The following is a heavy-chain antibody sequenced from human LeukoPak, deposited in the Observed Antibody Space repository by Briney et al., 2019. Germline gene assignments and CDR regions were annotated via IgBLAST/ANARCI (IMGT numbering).Heavy chain of an antibody. D-gene: IGHD2-2*01. CDR3: AKDFCSSTNCYAFDY. CDR1: GFTFDDYA. Sequence: GGSLRLSCAASGFTFDDYAMHWVQQAPGKGLEWVSGITWNSGSIGYADSVKGRFTISRDNAKNSLYLQMNSLRAEDTALYYCAKDFCSSTNCYAFDYWGQGTLVTVSS. CDR2: ITWNSGSI. V-gene: IGHV3-9*01. J-gene: IGHJ4*02.